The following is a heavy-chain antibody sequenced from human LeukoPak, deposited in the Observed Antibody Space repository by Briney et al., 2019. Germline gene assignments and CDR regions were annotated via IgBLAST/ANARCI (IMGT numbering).Heavy chain of an antibody. V-gene: IGHV1-69*04. D-gene: IGHD5-12*01. CDR1: GGTFSSYA. CDR3: ARDHSGYSYYYYGMDV. CDR2: IIPILGIA. Sequence: SVKVSCKASGGTFSSYAISWVRQAPGQGLEWMGRIIPILGIANYAQKFQGRVTITADESTSTAYMELSSLRSEDTAVYYCARDHSGYSYYYYGMDVWGQGTTVTVSS. J-gene: IGHJ6*02.